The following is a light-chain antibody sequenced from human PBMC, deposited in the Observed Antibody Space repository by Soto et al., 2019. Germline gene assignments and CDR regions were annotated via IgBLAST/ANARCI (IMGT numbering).Light chain of an antibody. CDR2: GES. CDR3: KQYNNWPPWT. Sequence: IVMTQSPATVYGSXGERATLTCRARKRVSSKLAWYQQKPGKAPRVRXXGESTRATGIQARFSGSGSGKEFTLNISSLQSEEFAVYYCKQYNNWPPWTFGQGTKVDIK. V-gene: IGKV3-15*01. CDR1: KRVSSK. J-gene: IGKJ1*01.